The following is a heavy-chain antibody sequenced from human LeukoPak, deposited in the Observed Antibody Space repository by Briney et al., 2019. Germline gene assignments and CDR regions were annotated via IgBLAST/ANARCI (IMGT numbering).Heavy chain of an antibody. J-gene: IGHJ4*02. Sequence: SGGSLRLSCAASGFGFSYAWMSWVRQAPGKGPEWIGRIKRKSDGETTDYAAHVKGRFTISRDDSKNTLFLQMNSLKTEDTAFYYCTTAPSGYAYMNGWHLDYWGQGALVTVSS. D-gene: IGHD5-18*01. CDR2: IKRKSDGETT. V-gene: IGHV3-15*01. CDR1: GFGFSYAW. CDR3: TTAPSGYAYMNGWHLDY.